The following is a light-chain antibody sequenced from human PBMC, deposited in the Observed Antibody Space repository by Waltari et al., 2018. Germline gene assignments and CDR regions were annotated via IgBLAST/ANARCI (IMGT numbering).Light chain of an antibody. CDR3: CSYAGSNTYV. V-gene: IGLV2-23*02. Sequence: QSALTQPASVSGSPGQSITISCTGTTSDVGTYTPVSWYPQHPGKAPKLIIYEVSKRPSGISNRFAASKCGNTASLTISGLQAEDEADYYCCSYAGSNTYVFGTGTKVTVL. J-gene: IGLJ1*01. CDR1: TSDVGTYTP. CDR2: EVS.